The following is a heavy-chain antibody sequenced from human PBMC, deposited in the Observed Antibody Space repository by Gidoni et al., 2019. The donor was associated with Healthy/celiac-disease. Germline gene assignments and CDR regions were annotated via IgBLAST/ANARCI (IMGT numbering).Heavy chain of an antibody. CDR1: GGSISSSSYY. J-gene: IGHJ4*02. CDR2: IYYSGST. D-gene: IGHD3-9*01. CDR3: ARHVYYDILTGYFGHYFDY. V-gene: IGHV4-39*01. Sequence: QLQLQESGPGLVKPSETLSLTCTVSGGSISSSSYYWGWIRQPPGKGLEWIGSIYYSGSTYYNPSLKSRVTISVDTSKNQFSLKLSSVTAADTAVYYCARHVYYDILTGYFGHYFDYWGQGTLVTVSS.